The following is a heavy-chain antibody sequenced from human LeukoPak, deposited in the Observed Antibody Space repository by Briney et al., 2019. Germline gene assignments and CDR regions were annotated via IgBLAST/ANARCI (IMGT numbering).Heavy chain of an antibody. J-gene: IGHJ4*02. CDR2: IHISEST. CDR1: GGSISNHY. V-gene: IGHV4-4*07. Sequence: SETLSLTCAVSGGSISNHYLSWIRQPAGKGLEWIGRIHISESTNYNPSLRSRVSISVDTSKKQFSLRLSAVTAADTAVYYCARHLWGTSSAYFDYWGQGTLVTVSS. CDR3: ARHLWGTSSAYFDY. D-gene: IGHD3-16*01.